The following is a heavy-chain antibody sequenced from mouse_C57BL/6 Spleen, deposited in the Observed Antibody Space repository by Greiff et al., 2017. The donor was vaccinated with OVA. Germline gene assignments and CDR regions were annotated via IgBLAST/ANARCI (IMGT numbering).Heavy chain of an antibody. Sequence: EVKVVESGGGLVQSGRSLRLSCATSGFTFSDFYMEWVRQAPGKGLEWIAASRNKANDYTTEYSASVKGRFIVSRDTSQSILYLQMNALRAEDTAIYYCARDADSNYGRGAMDYWGQGTSVTVSS. CDR3: ARDADSNYGRGAMDY. V-gene: IGHV7-1*01. CDR1: GFTFSDFY. CDR2: SRNKANDYTT. J-gene: IGHJ4*01. D-gene: IGHD2-5*01.